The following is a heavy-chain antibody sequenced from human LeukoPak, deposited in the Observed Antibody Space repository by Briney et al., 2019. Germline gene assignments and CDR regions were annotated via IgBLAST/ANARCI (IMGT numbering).Heavy chain of an antibody. Sequence: XGWVRQXPGQGLEWMGRIIPILGIANYAQKFQGRVTITADKSTSTAYMELSSLRSEDTAVYYCATPGWLPARYYYYGMDVWGQGTTVTVSS. CDR3: ATPGWLPARYYYYGMDV. V-gene: IGHV1-69*02. J-gene: IGHJ6*02. D-gene: IGHD5-24*01. CDR2: IIPILGIA.